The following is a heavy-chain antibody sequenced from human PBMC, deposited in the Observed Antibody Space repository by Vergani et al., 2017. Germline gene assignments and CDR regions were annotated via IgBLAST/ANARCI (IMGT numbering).Heavy chain of an antibody. CDR3: ARDPKSYCSGGSCVSVWGAFGI. V-gene: IGHV4-4*03. CDR2: ISHSGST. Sequence: QVQLQESGPGLVKPPGTLSLTCAVSGDSFRSNKWWTWVRQSPGRTLEWIGEISHSGSTNYNPSLKGRVTLSLDTSKNQFSLRLSSVTAADTAVYYCARDPKSYCSGGSCVSVWGAFGIWGRGTTGTGSS. J-gene: IGHJ3*02. D-gene: IGHD2-15*01. CDR1: GDSFRSNKW.